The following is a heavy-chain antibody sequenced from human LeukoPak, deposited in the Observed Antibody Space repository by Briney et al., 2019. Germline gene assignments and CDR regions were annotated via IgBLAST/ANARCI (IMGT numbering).Heavy chain of an antibody. CDR3: ATSSGNNPFDY. D-gene: IGHD1-14*01. CDR1: AYSFTTFW. V-gene: IGHV5-10-1*01. Sequence: GESLKISCKASAYSFTTFWISWVRQMPGQGLEWMGRITPSDSYTNYSPSFRGHVTISADKSITTAYLQWSSLKASDTAMYYCATSSGNNPFDYWAREPWSPSPQ. CDR2: ITPSDSYT. J-gene: IGHJ4*02.